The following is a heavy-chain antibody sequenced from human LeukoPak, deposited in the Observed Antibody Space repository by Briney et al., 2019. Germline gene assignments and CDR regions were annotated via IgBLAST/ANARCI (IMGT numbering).Heavy chain of an antibody. D-gene: IGHD6-19*01. CDR1: GFTLSNYI. Sequence: PGGSLRLSCAASGFTLSNYIMHWVRQAPGKGLEWMALIIQDSSTKNYADSVRDRFTVSRDNFKNTLYLQLSSLRADDTGIYFCATEVYSSGRAATLNSWGQGTLVTVSS. V-gene: IGHV3-30-3*01. J-gene: IGHJ4*02. CDR2: IIQDSSTK. CDR3: ATEVYSSGRAATLNS.